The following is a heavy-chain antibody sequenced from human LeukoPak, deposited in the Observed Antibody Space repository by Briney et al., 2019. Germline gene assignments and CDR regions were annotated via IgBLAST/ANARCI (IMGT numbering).Heavy chain of an antibody. D-gene: IGHD6-19*01. CDR2: ISSNGGNT. CDR1: EFSVGSNY. Sequence: GGSLRLSCAASEFSVGSNYMTWVRQAPGKGLEYVSAISSNGGNTYYANSVKGRFTISRDNSKNTLYLQMGSLRAEDTAVYYCAREIAVRDYMDVWGKGTTVTVSS. CDR3: AREIAVRDYMDV. J-gene: IGHJ6*03. V-gene: IGHV3-64*01.